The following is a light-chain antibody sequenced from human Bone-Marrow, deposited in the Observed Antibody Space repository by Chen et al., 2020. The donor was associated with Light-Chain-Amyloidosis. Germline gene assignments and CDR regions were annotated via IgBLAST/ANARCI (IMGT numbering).Light chain of an antibody. CDR2: EDD. J-gene: IGLJ3*02. Sequence: NFMLTQPHSVSASTGKTVIISCPRSSGSMATNYVQWYQQRPGSSPTTVIYEDDQRPSGVPDRFSGSIDRSSNSASLTISGLKTEDEADYYCQSYQGSSQGVFGGGTKLTVL. CDR3: QSYQGSSQGV. V-gene: IGLV6-57*01. CDR1: SGSMATNY.